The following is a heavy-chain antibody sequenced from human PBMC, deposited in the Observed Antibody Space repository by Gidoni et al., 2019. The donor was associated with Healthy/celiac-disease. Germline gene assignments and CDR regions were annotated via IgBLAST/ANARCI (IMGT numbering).Heavy chain of an antibody. Sequence: EVQLVESGGGLVKPGGSLRLSCAASGFTFSSYSRNWVRQAPGKGLEWVSSISSSSSYIYYADSVKGRFTISRDNAKNSLYLQMNSLRAEDTAVYYCASGVVVVAATPVGYWGQGTLVTVSS. J-gene: IGHJ4*02. V-gene: IGHV3-21*01. CDR2: ISSSSSYI. CDR3: ASGVVVVAATPVGY. D-gene: IGHD2-15*01. CDR1: GFTFSSYS.